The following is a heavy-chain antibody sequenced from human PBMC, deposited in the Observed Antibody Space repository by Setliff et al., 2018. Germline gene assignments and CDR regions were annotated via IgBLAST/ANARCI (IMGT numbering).Heavy chain of an antibody. Sequence: SETLSLTCSVSGGSIDSHYWSWIRQPPGKGLEWIGSIYYSGNTNYNPSLKSRVPISIDTSKNQFSLKLSSVTAADTAVYHCAGGKTFFGAFIRAFDIWGQGRMVTVSS. D-gene: IGHD3-3*01. J-gene: IGHJ3*02. CDR3: AGGKTFFGAFIRAFDI. V-gene: IGHV4-59*11. CDR1: GGSIDSHY. CDR2: IYYSGNT.